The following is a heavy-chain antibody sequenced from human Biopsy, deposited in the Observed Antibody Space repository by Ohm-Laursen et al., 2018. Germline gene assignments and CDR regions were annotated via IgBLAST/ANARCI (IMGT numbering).Heavy chain of an antibody. V-gene: IGHV1-2*02. CDR3: ARLAYSEYRRDPLDV. D-gene: IGHD5-18*01. Sequence: ASVKVSCKASGYNFNAYYMQWVRQAPGQGLEWMGWINPNNGGTNYAHKFQGRVTMTRDTSISTAYMRLSGLTSDDTAVYYCARLAYSEYRRDPLDVWGQGTMVTVSS. CDR2: INPNNGGT. J-gene: IGHJ3*01. CDR1: GYNFNAYY.